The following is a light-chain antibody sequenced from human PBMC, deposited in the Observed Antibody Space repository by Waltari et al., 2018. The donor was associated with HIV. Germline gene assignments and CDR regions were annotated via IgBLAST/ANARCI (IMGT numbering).Light chain of an antibody. CDR1: QSIGSN. CDR3: HQYNISPPAT. J-gene: IGKJ2*01. V-gene: IGKV3-15*01. Sequence: EIIMTQSPATLSVSLGERATLSCRASQSIGSNLAWYQQQPGQAPSLLTYGASTRATVFPARFSGSGSVTAFTLTIRSLQSEDVAVYYCHQYNISPPATFGQGTKL. CDR2: GAS.